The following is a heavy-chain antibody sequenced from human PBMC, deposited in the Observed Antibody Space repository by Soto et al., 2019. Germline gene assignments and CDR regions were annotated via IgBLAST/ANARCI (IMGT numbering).Heavy chain of an antibody. CDR2: IKQDGSEK. CDR3: ARELAYSSSWDGFDY. Sequence: GGSLRLSCAASGFTFSSYWMSWVRQAPGKGLEWVANIKQDGSEKYYVDSVKGRFTISRDNAKNSLYLQMNSLRAEDTAVYYCARELAYSSSWDGFDYWGQGTLVTVSS. J-gene: IGHJ4*02. D-gene: IGHD6-13*01. V-gene: IGHV3-7*01. CDR1: GFTFSSYW.